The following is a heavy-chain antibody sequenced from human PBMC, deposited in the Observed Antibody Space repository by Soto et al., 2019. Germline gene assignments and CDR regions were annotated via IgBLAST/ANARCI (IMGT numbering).Heavy chain of an antibody. Sequence: GASVKVSCKASGYTFTSYGISWVRQAPGQGLEWMGWISAYNGNTNSAQKLQGRVTMTTDTSTSTAYMELRSLRSDDTAVYYSAIDLMSTMIMGYWGQGTLVTVSS. V-gene: IGHV1-18*04. CDR2: ISAYNGNT. CDR1: GYTFTSYG. CDR3: AIDLMSTMIMGY. D-gene: IGHD3-22*01. J-gene: IGHJ4*02.